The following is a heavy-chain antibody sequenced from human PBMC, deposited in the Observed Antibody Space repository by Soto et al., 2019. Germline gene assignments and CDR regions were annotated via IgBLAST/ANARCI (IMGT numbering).Heavy chain of an antibody. CDR2: IVVGSGNT. V-gene: IGHV1-58*01. CDR3: AATLYDFWSGPPPGMDV. D-gene: IGHD3-3*01. J-gene: IGHJ6*02. Sequence: SVKVSCKASGFTFTSSAVQWVRQARGQRLEWIGWIVVGSGNTNYAQKFQERVTITRDMSTSTAYMELSSLRSEDTAVYYCAATLYDFWSGPPPGMDVWGQGTTVTVSS. CDR1: GFTFTSSA.